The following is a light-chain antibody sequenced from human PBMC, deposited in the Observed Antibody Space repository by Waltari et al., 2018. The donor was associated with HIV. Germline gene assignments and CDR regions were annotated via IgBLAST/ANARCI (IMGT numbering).Light chain of an antibody. Sequence: EIVMAQSPATLSVSPGERATLSCRASQSVSSNFAWYQQKPGQVPRLLIYGASTTATGIPAMFSGSGSGTEFTLTISSLQSEDFAVYYCQQYNNWPFTFGPGTKVDIK. J-gene: IGKJ3*01. CDR3: QQYNNWPFT. V-gene: IGKV3-15*01. CDR2: GAS. CDR1: QSVSSN.